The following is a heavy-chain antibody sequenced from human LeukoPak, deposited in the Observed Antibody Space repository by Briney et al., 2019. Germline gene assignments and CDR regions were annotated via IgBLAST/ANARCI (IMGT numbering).Heavy chain of an antibody. V-gene: IGHV4-39*07. J-gene: IGHJ4*02. CDR2: IYYSGST. D-gene: IGHD3-10*01. Sequence: SETLSLTCTVSGGSISSSSYYWGWIRQPPGKGLEWIGSIYYSGSTYYNPSLKSRVTISVDTSKNQFSLKLSSVTAADTAVYYCARGTLWFGESGYFDYWGQGTLVTVSS. CDR3: ARGTLWFGESGYFDY. CDR1: GGSISSSSYY.